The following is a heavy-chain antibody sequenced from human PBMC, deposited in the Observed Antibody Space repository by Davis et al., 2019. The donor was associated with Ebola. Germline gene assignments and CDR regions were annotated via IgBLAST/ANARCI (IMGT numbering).Heavy chain of an antibody. CDR2: MNPNSGNT. CDR1: GYTFTGYY. J-gene: IGHJ4*02. CDR3: ARSYGATRGLDY. V-gene: IGHV1-8*02. Sequence: ASVKVSCKASGYTFTGYYMHWVRQAPGQGLEWMGWMNPNSGNTGYAQKFQGRVTMTRNTSISTAYMELSSLRSEDTAVYYCARSYGATRGLDYWGQGTLVTVSS. D-gene: IGHD1-26*01.